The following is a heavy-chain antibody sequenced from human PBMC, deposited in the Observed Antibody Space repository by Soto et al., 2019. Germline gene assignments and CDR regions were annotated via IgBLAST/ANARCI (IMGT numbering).Heavy chain of an antibody. CDR3: ARVGLRLGDYFDY. J-gene: IGHJ4*02. D-gene: IGHD3-16*01. V-gene: IGHV4-31*03. Sequence: QVQLQESGPGLVKPSQTLSLTCTVSGGSISSGAYYWSWIRQHPGKGLEWIGSIYYSGNTYYNPSLKSRVTISVDTSKNQFSLKLSYVTAAVTAVYYCARVGLRLGDYFDYWGQGTLVSVSS. CDR1: GGSISSGAYY. CDR2: IYYSGNT.